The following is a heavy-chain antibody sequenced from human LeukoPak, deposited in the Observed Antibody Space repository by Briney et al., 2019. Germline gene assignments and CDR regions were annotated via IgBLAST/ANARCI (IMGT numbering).Heavy chain of an antibody. J-gene: IGHJ4*02. CDR1: GGSIKNFY. V-gene: IGHV4-59*01. D-gene: IGHD2-21*02. Sequence: SETLSLTCTVSGGSIKNFYWSWIRRSPGKGLEWLGYIYNNGNTNYNASLKSRVIMSIDTSKNQFSLKVTSVTAADTAIYYCARVLRGAYCGGDCYRLDYWGQGMLVIVSS. CDR3: ARVLRGAYCGGDCYRLDY. CDR2: IYNNGNT.